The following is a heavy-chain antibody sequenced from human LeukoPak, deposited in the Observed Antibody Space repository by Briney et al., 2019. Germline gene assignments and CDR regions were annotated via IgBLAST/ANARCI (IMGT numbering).Heavy chain of an antibody. J-gene: IGHJ3*02. V-gene: IGHV4-39*07. CDR2: IYYSGST. CDR1: GGSMSSSSYY. CDR3: ARGRGRHAFDI. Sequence: PSGTLSLTCTVSGGSMSSSSYYWGWFRQPPGKGLEWIGSIYYSGSTYYNPSLKSRVTISVDTSKNQFSLKLSSVTAADTAVYSCARGRGRHAFDIWGQGTMVTVSS. D-gene: IGHD1-1*01.